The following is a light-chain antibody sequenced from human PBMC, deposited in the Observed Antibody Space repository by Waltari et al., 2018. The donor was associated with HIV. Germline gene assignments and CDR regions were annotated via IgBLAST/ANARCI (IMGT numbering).Light chain of an antibody. Sequence: EIVLTQSPATLAVSPGEGATLSCRASQSISVYLAWYQQKPGQIPRLLIYDASTRAPGIPPRFSGSGSGTDFTLTISSLQPEDVATYYGQRTYNAPRTFGQGTKVEIK. V-gene: IGKV3-15*01. J-gene: IGKJ1*01. CDR3: QRTYNAPRT. CDR2: DAS. CDR1: QSISVY.